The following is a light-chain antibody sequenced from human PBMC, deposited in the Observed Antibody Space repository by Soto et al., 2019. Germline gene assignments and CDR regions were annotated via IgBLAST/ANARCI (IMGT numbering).Light chain of an antibody. Sequence: QSALTQPPSASGSPGQSVTISCTGTGSDIGTYKYVSWYQQHPGQAPKLMIYEVSKRPSGDPDRFSGSKSGNTASLTVSGLQSEDEADYYCTSYAGSSNWVFGGGTKLTVL. CDR1: GSDIGTYKY. CDR2: EVS. CDR3: TSYAGSSNWV. J-gene: IGLJ3*02. V-gene: IGLV2-8*01.